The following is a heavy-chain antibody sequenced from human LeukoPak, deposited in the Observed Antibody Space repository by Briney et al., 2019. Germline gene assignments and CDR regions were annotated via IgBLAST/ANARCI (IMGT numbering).Heavy chain of an antibody. Sequence: ASETLSLTCTVSGGSISSGGYYWSWIRQHPGKGLEWIGYIYYSGSTYYNPSLKSRVTISVDTSKNQFSLKLSSVTAAGTAVYYCARAYDFWSGYYWFDPWGQGTLVTVSS. CDR2: IYYSGST. V-gene: IGHV4-31*03. J-gene: IGHJ5*02. D-gene: IGHD3-3*01. CDR3: ARAYDFWSGYYWFDP. CDR1: GGSISSGGYY.